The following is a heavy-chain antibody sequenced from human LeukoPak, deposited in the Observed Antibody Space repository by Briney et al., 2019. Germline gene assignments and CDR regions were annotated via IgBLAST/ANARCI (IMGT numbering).Heavy chain of an antibody. CDR1: GFTFSTYA. V-gene: IGHV3-23*01. CDR3: AKRYYSSSRTSYYFDY. Sequence: GGSLRLSCAASGFTFSTYAMSWVRQAPGKGLEWVSAIIDSGGSTFYADSVKGRFTISRDNSKNTLYLQMNSLRAEDTAVYYCAKRYYSSSRTSYYFDYWGQGTLVTVPS. D-gene: IGHD6-6*01. J-gene: IGHJ4*02. CDR2: IIDSGGST.